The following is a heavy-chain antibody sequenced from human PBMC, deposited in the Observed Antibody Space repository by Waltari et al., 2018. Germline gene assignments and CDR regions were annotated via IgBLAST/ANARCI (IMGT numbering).Heavy chain of an antibody. CDR3: ARDARIVVVPAAINRSGAFDI. CDR1: GFPFSSYS. CDR2: ISSSSSYI. V-gene: IGHV3-21*01. J-gene: IGHJ3*02. D-gene: IGHD2-2*02. Sequence: EVQLVESGGGLVKPGGSLRLSCAASGFPFSSYSLNWVRQALGKGLEWVSSISSSSSYIYYADSVKGRFTISRDNAKNSLYLQMNSLRAEDTAVYYCARDARIVVVPAAINRSGAFDIWGQGTMVTVSS.